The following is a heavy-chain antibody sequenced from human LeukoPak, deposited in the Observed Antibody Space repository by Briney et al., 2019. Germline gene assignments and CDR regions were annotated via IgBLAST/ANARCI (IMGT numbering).Heavy chain of an antibody. CDR3: AKDLVVVPAAFLDY. D-gene: IGHD2-2*01. Sequence: GGSLRLSCAASGFTFSSYAMSWVRQAPGKGLEWVSAISGSGGSTYYADSVKGRFTISRDNSKNTLYLQMNSLRAEDTAVYYCAKDLVVVPAAFLDYWGQGTLVTVSS. J-gene: IGHJ4*02. V-gene: IGHV3-23*01. CDR1: GFTFSSYA. CDR2: ISGSGGST.